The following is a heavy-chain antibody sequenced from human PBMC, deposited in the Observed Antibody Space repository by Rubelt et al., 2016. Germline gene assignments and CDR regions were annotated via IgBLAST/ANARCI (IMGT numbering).Heavy chain of an antibody. D-gene: IGHD4-17*01. J-gene: IGHJ4*02. V-gene: IGHV3-21*01. Sequence: YYADSVKGRFTISSDNAKTSLYLQMNSLRAEDTAVYYCARARGYGDYTFPFDYWGQGTLVTVSS. CDR3: ARARGYGDYTFPFDY.